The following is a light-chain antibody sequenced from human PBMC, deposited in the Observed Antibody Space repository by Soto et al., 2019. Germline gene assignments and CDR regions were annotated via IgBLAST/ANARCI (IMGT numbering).Light chain of an antibody. CDR1: QDISNY. V-gene: IGKV1-33*01. CDR2: DAS. Sequence: DIQMTQSPSSLSASVGDRVTITCQASQDISNYLNWYQQKPGKAPKLLIYDASNLETGVPSRFSGSGYGTDFTFTISSLQPEDIATYYCQQYDNLPVIFTFGPGTKVDIK. J-gene: IGKJ3*01. CDR3: QQYDNLPVIFT.